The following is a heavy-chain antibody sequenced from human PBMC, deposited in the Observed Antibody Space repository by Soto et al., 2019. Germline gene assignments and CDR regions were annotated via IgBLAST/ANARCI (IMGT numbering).Heavy chain of an antibody. D-gene: IGHD2-15*01. CDR2: IDWDNDK. Sequence: SGPTLVNPTQTLTVTCTFSGFSLSTTGMRVSWIRQPPGKALEWLARIDWDNDKFYSTSLKTRLTISKDSSKNQVVLTMTNMDPVDTATYYCARMSHCSGGTCPFDYWGQGALVTVSS. J-gene: IGHJ4*02. CDR1: GFSLSTTGMR. CDR3: ARMSHCSGGTCPFDY. V-gene: IGHV2-70*04.